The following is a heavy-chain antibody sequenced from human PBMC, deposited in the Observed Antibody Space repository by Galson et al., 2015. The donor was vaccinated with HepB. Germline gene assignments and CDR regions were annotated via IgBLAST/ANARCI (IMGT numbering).Heavy chain of an antibody. CDR1: GFTFSSYG. CDR2: IWYDGSNK. J-gene: IGHJ4*02. CDR3: AREEVSSSGWYDAIDY. D-gene: IGHD6-19*01. V-gene: IGHV3-33*08. Sequence: SLRLSCAASGFTFSSYGMHWVRQAPGKGLEWVAVIWYDGSNKYYADSVKGRFTISRDNSKNTLYLQMNSLRAEDTAVYYCAREEVSSSGWYDAIDYWGQGTLVTVSS.